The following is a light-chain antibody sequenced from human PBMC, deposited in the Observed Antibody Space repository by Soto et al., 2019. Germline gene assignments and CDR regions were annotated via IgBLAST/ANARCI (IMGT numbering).Light chain of an antibody. CDR2: QTS. CDR3: QQHNSYWT. Sequence: IPMTQSPSALSASVGDTVTITCRASQTILNSLAWYQHKPGKAPKLLIYQTSTLESGVPSRFSGSGSGTEFTLTISSLQPDDSATYYCQQHNSYWTFGQGTKVEIK. V-gene: IGKV1-5*03. J-gene: IGKJ1*01. CDR1: QTILNS.